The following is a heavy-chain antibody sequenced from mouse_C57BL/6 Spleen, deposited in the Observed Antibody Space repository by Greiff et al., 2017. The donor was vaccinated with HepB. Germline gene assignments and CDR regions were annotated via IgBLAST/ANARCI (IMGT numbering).Heavy chain of an antibody. D-gene: IGHD2-12*01. CDR1: GYTFTSYW. J-gene: IGHJ2*01. V-gene: IGHV1-69*01. CDR2: IDPSDSYT. Sequence: VQLQQSGAELVMPGASVKLSCKASGYTFTSYWMHWVKQRPGQGLEWIGEIDPSDSYTNYNQKFKGKSTLTVDKSSSTAYMQLSSLASADSAVYYCARVYDRYFDYWGQGTTLTVSS. CDR3: ARVYDRYFDY.